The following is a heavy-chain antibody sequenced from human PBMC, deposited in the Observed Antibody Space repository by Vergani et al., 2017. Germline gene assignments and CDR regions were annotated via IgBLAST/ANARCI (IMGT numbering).Heavy chain of an antibody. CDR2: IKQDGSEK. Sequence: EVQLVESGGGLVQPGGSLRLSCAASGFTFSSYWMSWVRTAPGKGREWVANIKQDGSEKYYVDSVKGRFTISRDNAKNSLYLQMNSLRAEYTAVYYCARGYCSSTSCYYFDYWGQGTLVTVSS. CDR1: GFTFSSYW. D-gene: IGHD2-2*01. J-gene: IGHJ4*02. CDR3: ARGYCSSTSCYYFDY. V-gene: IGHV3-7*03.